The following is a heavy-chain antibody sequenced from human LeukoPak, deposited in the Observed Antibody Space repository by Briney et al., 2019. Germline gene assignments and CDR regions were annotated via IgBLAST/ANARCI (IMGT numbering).Heavy chain of an antibody. V-gene: IGHV4-61*05. CDR2: IYYSGSI. D-gene: IGHD5-12*01. Sequence: PSETLSLACTVSGGSISSSSYYRGWLRQSPGKGLEWIGHIYYSGSIKYNPSLKSRVTISLDTSKNQFSLKLTSVIAADTAVYYCARGPYSGYTLRPLDYWGQGTLVTVSS. J-gene: IGHJ4*02. CDR1: GGSISSSSYY. CDR3: ARGPYSGYTLRPLDY.